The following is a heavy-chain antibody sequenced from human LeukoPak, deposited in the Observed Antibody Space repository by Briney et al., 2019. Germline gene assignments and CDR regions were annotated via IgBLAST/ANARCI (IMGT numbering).Heavy chain of an antibody. J-gene: IGHJ3*01. V-gene: IGHV4-34*01. CDR1: GGSFRDYY. Sequence: PSETLSLTCAVHGGSFRDYYWSWIRQPPGKGLEWIGEINHSGSTNYNPSLKSRVTISLDTSKNQFSLKLTSVTAADTAVYYCAKAPYLSSGSWGQGILVAVSS. CDR3: AKAPYLSSGS. CDR2: INHSGST. D-gene: IGHD3-22*01.